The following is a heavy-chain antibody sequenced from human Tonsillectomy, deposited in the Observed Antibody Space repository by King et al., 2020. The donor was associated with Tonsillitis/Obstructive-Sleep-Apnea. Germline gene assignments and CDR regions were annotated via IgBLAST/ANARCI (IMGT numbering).Heavy chain of an antibody. Sequence: QLVQSGAEVKKPGESLXIXCKXSGYXXTSYWIXXVXXMPGKGLEWMGIIYPGDSDTRYSPSFQGQVTFSADKSISTAYLQWSSLTASDTAMYYWASPLGPWGQGTLVTVSS. J-gene: IGHJ4*02. CDR2: IYPGDSDT. V-gene: IGHV5-51*01. CDR1: GYXXTSYW. CDR3: ASPLGP. D-gene: IGHD6-6*01.